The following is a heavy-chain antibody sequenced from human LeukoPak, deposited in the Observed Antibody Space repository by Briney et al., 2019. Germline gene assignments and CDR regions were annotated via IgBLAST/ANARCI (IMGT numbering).Heavy chain of an antibody. CDR1: GYTFTSYD. V-gene: IGHV1-8*02. J-gene: IGHJ5*02. CDR3: ASAYSSGWGWFDP. CDR2: MNPNSGNT. Sequence: ASVKVSCKASGYTFTSYDINWVRQATGQGLEWMGWMNPNSGNTGYAQKFQGRVTMTTDTSTSTAYMELRSLRSDDTAVYYCASAYSSGWGWFDPWGQGTLVTVSS. D-gene: IGHD6-19*01.